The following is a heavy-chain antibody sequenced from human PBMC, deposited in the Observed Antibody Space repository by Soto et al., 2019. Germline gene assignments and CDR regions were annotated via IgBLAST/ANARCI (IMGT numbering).Heavy chain of an antibody. CDR1: GFTFSSYS. CDR3: ARGEDQDFWSGDYTDFDY. D-gene: IGHD3-3*01. V-gene: IGHV3-48*02. CDR2: ISSSSSTI. J-gene: IGHJ4*02. Sequence: EVQLVESGGGLVQPGGSLRLSCAASGFTFSSYSMTWVRQAPGKGREWVSYISSSSSTIYYADSVKGRFTISRDNDKNSLYLQMNSLRDEDTAVYYCARGEDQDFWSGDYTDFDYWGQGTLVTVSS.